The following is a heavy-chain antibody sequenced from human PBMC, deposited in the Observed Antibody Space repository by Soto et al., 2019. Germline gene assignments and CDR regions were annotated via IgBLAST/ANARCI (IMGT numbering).Heavy chain of an antibody. D-gene: IGHD3-16*01. CDR2: IIPILGIA. CDR3: ASYAHRYYHYYYLDV. Sequence: SVKVSCKASGGTFSSYTISWVRQAPGQGLEWMGRIIPILGIANYAQKFQGRVTITADKSTSTAYMELSSLRSEDTAVYYCASYAHRYYHYYYLDVWGKGTTVTVSS. CDR1: GGTFSSYT. V-gene: IGHV1-69*02. J-gene: IGHJ6*03.